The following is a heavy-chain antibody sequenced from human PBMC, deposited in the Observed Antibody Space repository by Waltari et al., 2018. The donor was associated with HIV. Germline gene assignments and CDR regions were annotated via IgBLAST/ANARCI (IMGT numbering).Heavy chain of an antibody. Sequence: EVQMLESGGGLVQPGGSLRLSCAASGFTFNNYAMTWVRQAPGKGLEWVSSITGSGGNRFRADSVKGRFIIARDNSKNRLYLQMSSLRGEDTAVYYCAKGSELVPAAMSLDSWGQGTLVTVSS. V-gene: IGHV3-23*01. CDR1: GFTFNNYA. J-gene: IGHJ4*02. CDR2: ITGSGGNR. CDR3: AKGSELVPAAMSLDS. D-gene: IGHD2-2*01.